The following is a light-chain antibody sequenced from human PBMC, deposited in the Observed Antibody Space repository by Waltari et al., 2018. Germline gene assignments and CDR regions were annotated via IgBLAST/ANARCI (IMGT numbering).Light chain of an antibody. CDR3: QQYYSYPRT. J-gene: IGKJ1*01. CDR1: QGISSY. CDR2: AAS. V-gene: IGKV1-8*01. Sequence: AIRMTQSPSSFSASTGDRVTITCRASQGISSYLAWYQQKPGKAPKLLIYAASTSQSGVPSRFSGSRSGTDFTLTISCLQSEDFATYYCQQYYSYPRTFGQGTKVEIK.